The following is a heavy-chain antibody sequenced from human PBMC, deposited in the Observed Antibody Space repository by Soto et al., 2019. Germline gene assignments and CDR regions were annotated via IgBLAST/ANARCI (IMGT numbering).Heavy chain of an antibody. CDR2: IIPILGIA. CDR1: GGTFSSYT. J-gene: IGHJ4*02. D-gene: IGHD2-2*01. V-gene: IGHV1-69*08. CDR3: ARDHSCSSTSCYDEDY. Sequence: QVQLVQSGAEVKKPGSSVKVSCKASGGTFSSYTISWVRQAPGQGLEWMGRIIPILGIANYAQKFQGRVTITADKSTSTAYMELSSLRSEDTAVYYCARDHSCSSTSCYDEDYWGQGTLVTVSS.